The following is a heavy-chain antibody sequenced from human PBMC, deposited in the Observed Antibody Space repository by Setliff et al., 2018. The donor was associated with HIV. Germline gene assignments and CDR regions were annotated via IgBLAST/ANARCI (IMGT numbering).Heavy chain of an antibody. J-gene: IGHJ6*04. CDR2: ISAYKGKT. CDR3: ARDNYDDYSRVQMDV. V-gene: IGHV1-18*01. D-gene: IGHD4-17*01. Sequence: ASVKVSCKASGYTFTSYGISWVRQAPGQGLEWMGWISAYKGKTNYAQKFQGRISMTTDTSTSAAYMELRSLRSDDTAVYYCARDNYDDYSRVQMDVWGKGTTVTVSS. CDR1: GYTFTSYG.